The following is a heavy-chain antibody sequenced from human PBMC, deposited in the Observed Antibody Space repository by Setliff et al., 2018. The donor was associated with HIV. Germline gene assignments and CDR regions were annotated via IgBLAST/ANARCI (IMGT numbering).Heavy chain of an antibody. V-gene: IGHV4-39*01. J-gene: IGHJ5*02. CDR1: GGSASNSRYY. D-gene: IGHD3-22*01. Sequence: PSETLSLTCTVSGGSASNSRYYWAWIRQPPGKGLEYIGRTYYNRSLESRLTISIDTSKNQFSLKLTSVTAADTAMYYCASRIYYYDESRVLREEGFVPWGQGTLVTVSS. CDR3: ASRIYYYDESRVLREEGFVP. CDR2: T.